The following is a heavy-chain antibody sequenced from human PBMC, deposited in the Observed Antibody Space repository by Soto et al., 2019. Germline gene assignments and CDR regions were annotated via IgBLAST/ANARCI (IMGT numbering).Heavy chain of an antibody. CDR2: IWYDGSNK. D-gene: IGHD2-8*02. V-gene: IGHV3-33*01. Sequence: SLRLSFAASGFTFSSYGMHWVLQAPVKVLQRVAVIWYDGSNKYYADSVKVRFTISRDNAKNSLYLQMNSLRAEDTAVYYCARSATTGSGRYYSYHGMDVWGQGTTV. CDR3: ARSATTGSGRYYSYHGMDV. J-gene: IGHJ6*02. CDR1: GFTFSSYG.